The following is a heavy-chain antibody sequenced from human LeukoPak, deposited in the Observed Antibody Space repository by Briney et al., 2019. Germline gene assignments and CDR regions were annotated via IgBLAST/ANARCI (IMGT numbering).Heavy chain of an antibody. J-gene: IGHJ4*02. V-gene: IGHV1-69*05. CDR2: IIPIFGTA. Sequence: SVKVSCKASGGTFSSYAISWVRQAPGQGLEWMGRIIPIFGTANYAQKFQGRVTITTDESTSTAYMELSSLRPEDTAVYYCARATHGDSHLYYWGQGTLVTVSS. CDR3: ARATHGDSHLYY. D-gene: IGHD4-17*01. CDR1: GGTFSSYA.